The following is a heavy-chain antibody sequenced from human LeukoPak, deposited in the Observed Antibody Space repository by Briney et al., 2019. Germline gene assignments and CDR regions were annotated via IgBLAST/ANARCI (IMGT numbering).Heavy chain of an antibody. D-gene: IGHD3-22*01. J-gene: IGHJ4*02. CDR3: ARVRYYDSSGYYSFDY. Sequence: ASVKVSCKASGYTLTDYYMHWVRQAPGQGLEWMGRINPNSGGTNYAQKFQGRVTMTRDTSISTAYMELSRLRSDDTAVYYCARVRYYDSSGYYSFDYWGQGTLVTVSS. CDR1: GYTLTDYY. V-gene: IGHV1-2*06. CDR2: INPNSGGT.